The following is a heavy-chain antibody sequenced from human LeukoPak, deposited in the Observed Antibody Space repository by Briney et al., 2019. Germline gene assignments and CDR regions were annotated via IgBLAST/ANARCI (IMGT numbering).Heavy chain of an antibody. V-gene: IGHV4-4*07. Sequence: SETLSLTCTVSGGSISSYYWSWIRQPAGRGLEWIGRIYTSGSTNYNPSLKSRVTMSVDTSKNQFSLKLSSVTAADTAVYYCARGEEDFWSGSFDYWGQGTLVTVSS. CDR3: ARGEEDFWSGSFDY. CDR2: IYTSGST. D-gene: IGHD3-3*01. J-gene: IGHJ4*02. CDR1: GGSISSYY.